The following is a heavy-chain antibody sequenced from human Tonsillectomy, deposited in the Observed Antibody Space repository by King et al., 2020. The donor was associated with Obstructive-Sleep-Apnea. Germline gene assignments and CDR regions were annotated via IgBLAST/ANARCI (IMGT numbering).Heavy chain of an antibody. D-gene: IGHD3-10*01. CDR3: ARDIGGVMVRATGPFDY. Sequence: VQLQESGRRLVKPSETLSLTCTVSGYSISSGYYWGWIRQPPGKGLEWIGSVYHTGSTYYNPSLKSRVTIPGDTSKNQFSLRLSSVSAADTAVYYCARDIGGVMVRATGPFDYWGQGTLVTVSS. CDR2: VYHTGST. J-gene: IGHJ4*02. V-gene: IGHV4-38-2*02. CDR1: GYSISSGYY.